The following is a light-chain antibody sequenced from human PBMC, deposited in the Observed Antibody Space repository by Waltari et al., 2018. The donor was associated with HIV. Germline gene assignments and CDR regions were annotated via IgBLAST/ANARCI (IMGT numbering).Light chain of an antibody. Sequence: QSALTQPASVSGSPGQSLTISCTGSSSDIGQYEYVSWFQHHPGKAPKVIIYKFNRRPSGVSHRYSASKSGNTASLTISGLQAEDETHYYCCSYTVANTWVFGGGTKLTVL. V-gene: IGLV2-14*01. CDR2: KFN. J-gene: IGLJ3*02. CDR1: SSDIGQYEY. CDR3: CSYTVANTWV.